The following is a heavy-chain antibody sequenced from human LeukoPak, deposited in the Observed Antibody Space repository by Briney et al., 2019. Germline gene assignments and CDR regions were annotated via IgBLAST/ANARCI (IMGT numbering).Heavy chain of an antibody. CDR2: IKEDGSES. CDR3: AKAGLLWFGESWMDV. D-gene: IGHD3-10*01. CDR1: GSIFSTYW. Sequence: GGSLRLSCAASGSIFSTYWMSWVRQAPGKGLEWVANIKEDGSESHYVDSVKGRFTISRDNAKNSLYLQMNSLRAEDTAVYFCAKAGLLWFGESWMDVWGQGTTVTVSS. V-gene: IGHV3-7*01. J-gene: IGHJ6*02.